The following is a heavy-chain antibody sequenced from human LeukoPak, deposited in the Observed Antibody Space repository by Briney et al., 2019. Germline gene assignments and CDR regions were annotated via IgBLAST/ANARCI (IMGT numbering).Heavy chain of an antibody. CDR1: GGTFSSYA. CDR2: IIPIFGTA. Sequence: SVKVSCKASGGTFSSYAISWVRQAPGQGLEWMGGIIPIFGTANYAQKFQGRVTITADESTSTAYMELSSLRSEDTAVYYCARGALVAAGTLSGPFDYWGQGTLVTVSS. J-gene: IGHJ4*02. D-gene: IGHD6-13*01. V-gene: IGHV1-69*13. CDR3: ARGALVAAGTLSGPFDY.